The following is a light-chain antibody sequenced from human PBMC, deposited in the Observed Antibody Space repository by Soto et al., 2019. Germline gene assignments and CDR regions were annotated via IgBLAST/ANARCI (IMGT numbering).Light chain of an antibody. J-gene: IGKJ2*01. Sequence: EIVLTQSPGTLSLSPGERATLSCRASQSVSSSYLAWYQQKPGQAPRRLIYAASSSATGIPDRFSGSGSGTDFTLTISRLEPEDFAVYYCQQYGSSPPITFGQGTKLEIK. CDR2: AAS. CDR3: QQYGSSPPIT. CDR1: QSVSSSY. V-gene: IGKV3-20*01.